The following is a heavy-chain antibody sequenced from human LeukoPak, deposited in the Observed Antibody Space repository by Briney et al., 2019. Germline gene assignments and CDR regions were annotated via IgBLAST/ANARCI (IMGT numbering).Heavy chain of an antibody. CDR3: ARRTVGALNDYFDY. CDR2: IYYSGST. J-gene: IGHJ4*02. CDR1: GGSISSSSYY. D-gene: IGHD1-26*01. Sequence: PSETLSLTCTVSGGSISSSSYYWGWIRQPPGKGLEWIGSIYYSGSTYYNPSLKSRVTISVDTSKNQFSLKLSSVTAADTAVYYCARRTVGALNDYFDYWGQGTLVTVSS. V-gene: IGHV4-39*01.